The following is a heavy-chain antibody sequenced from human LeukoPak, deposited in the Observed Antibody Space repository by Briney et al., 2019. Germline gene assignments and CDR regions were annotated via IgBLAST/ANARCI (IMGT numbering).Heavy chain of an antibody. Sequence: GRSLRLSCAASGFTFSSYGMHWVRQAPGKGLEWVAVISYDGSNKYYADSVKGRFTISRDNSKNTLYLQMNRLRAEDTAVYYCAKDLLAAVVAWGQGTLVTVSS. D-gene: IGHD3-22*01. J-gene: IGHJ4*02. V-gene: IGHV3-30*18. CDR2: ISYDGSNK. CDR3: AKDLLAAVVA. CDR1: GFTFSSYG.